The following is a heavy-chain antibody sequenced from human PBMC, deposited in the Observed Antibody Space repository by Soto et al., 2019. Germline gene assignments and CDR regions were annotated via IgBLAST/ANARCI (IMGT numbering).Heavy chain of an antibody. CDR3: ASDSDIARFFI. J-gene: IGHJ4*02. D-gene: IGHD2-21*02. CDR2: IHYGGAT. CDR1: DDGSSY. V-gene: IGHV4-39*01. Sequence: SETLSLTCSVSDDGSSYWGWIRQPPGKGLEWIGSIHYGGATYYNPSLRSRVTISLDTSKSQFSLNLNSVIAADAAVYYCASDSDIARFFIWGQGIPVTVSS.